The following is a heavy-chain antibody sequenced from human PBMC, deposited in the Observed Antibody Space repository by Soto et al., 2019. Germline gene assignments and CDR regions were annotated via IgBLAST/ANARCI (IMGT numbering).Heavy chain of an antibody. CDR3: ATNLFSSTSRGSDFDP. D-gene: IGHD6-19*01. Sequence: QVRLVQSGTEMKKPGASVKVSCKASGYYFTGYYMHWVRQAAGQGLEWMGWINPNSGVTNYPQRFQGRVTMTRDTSISTAYLEVKMLTSDDTAVYYCATNLFSSTSRGSDFDPWGQGTLVIVS. J-gene: IGHJ5*02. CDR2: INPNSGVT. CDR1: GYYFTGYY. V-gene: IGHV1-2*02.